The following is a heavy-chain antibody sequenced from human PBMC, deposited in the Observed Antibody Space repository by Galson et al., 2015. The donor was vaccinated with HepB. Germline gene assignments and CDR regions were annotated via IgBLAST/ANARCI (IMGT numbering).Heavy chain of an antibody. CDR2: ISSSSSYI. V-gene: IGHV3-21*01. D-gene: IGHD3-22*01. Sequence: SLRLSCAASGFTFSSYSMNWVRQAPGKGLEWVSSISSSSSYIYYADSVKGRFTTSRDNAKNSLYLQMNSLRAEDTAVYYCARDLYYDSSGHTSGAFDIWGQGTMVTVSS. J-gene: IGHJ3*02. CDR1: GFTFSSYS. CDR3: ARDLYYDSSGHTSGAFDI.